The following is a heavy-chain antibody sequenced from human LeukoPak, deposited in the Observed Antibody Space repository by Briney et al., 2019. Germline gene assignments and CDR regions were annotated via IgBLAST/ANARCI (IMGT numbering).Heavy chain of an antibody. V-gene: IGHV4-4*07. D-gene: IGHD2-2*01. CDR1: GGSISSYY. CDR2: IYTSGST. CDR3: ARGKGYCSSTSCHAAFDI. J-gene: IGHJ3*02. Sequence: SETLSLTCTVSGGSISSYYWSWIRQPAGKGLEWIGRIYTSGSTNYNPSLKSRVTMSVDTSKNQFSLKLSSVTAADTAVYYCARGKGYCSSTSCHAAFDIWGQGTMVTVSS.